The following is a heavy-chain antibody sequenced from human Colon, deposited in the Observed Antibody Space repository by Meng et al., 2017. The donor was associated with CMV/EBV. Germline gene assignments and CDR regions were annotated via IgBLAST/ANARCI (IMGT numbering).Heavy chain of an antibody. V-gene: IGHV3-23*03. CDR2: MYSAGYST. CDR3: ARSLEPSSFYHYGMDV. J-gene: IGHJ6*02. CDR1: GFTFSNYA. Sequence: GESLKISCGASGFTFSNYAMSWVRQAPGKGLEWLSVMYSAGYSTKYADSVKGRFTVSRDTSKKTLFLQMDGLRAEDTAVYFCARSLEPSSFYHYGMDVWGQGTTVTVSS. D-gene: IGHD2-2*01.